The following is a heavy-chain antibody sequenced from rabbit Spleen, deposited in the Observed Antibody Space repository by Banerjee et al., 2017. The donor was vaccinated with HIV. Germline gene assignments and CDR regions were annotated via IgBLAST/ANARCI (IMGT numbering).Heavy chain of an antibody. CDR2: IYDGDGST. CDR3: ARDLAGVIGWNFNL. CDR1: GFDFSSNA. Sequence: QEQLVESGGGLVQPEGSLTLTCKASGFDFSSNAMCWVRQAPGKGPEWIACIYDGDGSTYYASWVNGRFTISLDNAQNTVTLQLNSLTAADTATYFCARDLAGVIGWNFNLWGPGTLVTVS. V-gene: IGHV1S47*01. D-gene: IGHD4-1*01. J-gene: IGHJ4*01.